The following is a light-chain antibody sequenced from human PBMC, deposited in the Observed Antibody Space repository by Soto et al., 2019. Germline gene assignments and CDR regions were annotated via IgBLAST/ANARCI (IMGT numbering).Light chain of an antibody. CDR2: GAS. CDR3: QQYNNWPFPSWT. CDR1: QSVSSN. V-gene: IGKV3-15*01. J-gene: IGKJ1*01. Sequence: EIVMTQSPATLSVSPGERATLSCRASQSVSSNLAWYQQKPGQAPRLLIYGASTRATGIPARFSGSGSGTEFTLTISSLQSEDFAVCYCQQYNNWPFPSWTFGQGTMVEIK.